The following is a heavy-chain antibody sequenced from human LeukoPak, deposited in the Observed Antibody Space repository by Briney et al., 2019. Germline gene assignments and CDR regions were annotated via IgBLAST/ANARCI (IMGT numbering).Heavy chain of an antibody. V-gene: IGHV4-39*01. CDR3: ARQLYSYGAYFDY. D-gene: IGHD5-18*01. J-gene: IGHJ4*02. CDR2: IYYSGST. CDR1: GGSISSSNYY. Sequence: SETLSLTCTVSGGSISSSNYYWGWIRQPPGKGLEWIGSIYYSGSTYYNPSLKSRVTISVDTSKNQFSLKLSSVTAADTAVYYCARQLYSYGAYFDYWGQGTPDTVSS.